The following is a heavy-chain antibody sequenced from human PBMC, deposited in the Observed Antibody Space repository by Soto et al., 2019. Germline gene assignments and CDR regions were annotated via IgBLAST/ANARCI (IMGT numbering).Heavy chain of an antibody. J-gene: IGHJ4*02. CDR2: IYPGGGT. CDR3: ARKGYYPSGRINLFDS. CDR1: GHSINSDHY. V-gene: IGHV4-38-2*02. D-gene: IGHD3-10*01. Sequence: PSETLSLTCTVAGHSINSDHYWGWIRQPPGKGLEWIGSIYPGGGTYYNPSLKSRVTISIDTSKNQFSLRLTSVTAADTAMYYCARKGYYPSGRINLFDSWGQGTLVTVSS.